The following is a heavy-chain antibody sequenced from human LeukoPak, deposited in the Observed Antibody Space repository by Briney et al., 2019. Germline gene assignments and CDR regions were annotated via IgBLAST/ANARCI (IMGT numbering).Heavy chain of an antibody. CDR2: ISSSSSYI. V-gene: IGHV3-21*01. D-gene: IGHD4-17*01. J-gene: IGHJ3*02. CDR3: ARAGMTTQNAFDI. Sequence: GGSLRLSCAASGFTFSSYSMNWVRQAPGKGLEWVSSISSSSSYIYYADSVKGRFTISRDNAKNSLYLQMNSLRAEDTAVYYCARAGMTTQNAFDIWGQGTMVTVSS. CDR1: GFTFSSYS.